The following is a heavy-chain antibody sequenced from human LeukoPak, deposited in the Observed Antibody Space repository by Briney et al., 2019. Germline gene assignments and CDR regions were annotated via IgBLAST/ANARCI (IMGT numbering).Heavy chain of an antibody. Sequence: ASAKVSCKASGYTFTNYGVSWVRQAPGQGLEWMGWISAYNGNTDYAQKLQGRVTMTTDTSTSTAYMELRSLRSDDTAVYYCAREIRSYYSNWFDPWGQGTLVTVSS. J-gene: IGHJ5*02. CDR2: ISAYNGNT. CDR1: GYTFTNYG. D-gene: IGHD2-21*01. CDR3: AREIRSYYSNWFDP. V-gene: IGHV1-18*01.